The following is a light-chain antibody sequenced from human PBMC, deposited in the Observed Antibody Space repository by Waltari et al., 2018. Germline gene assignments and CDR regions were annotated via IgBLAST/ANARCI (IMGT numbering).Light chain of an antibody. V-gene: IGLV1-47*01. CDR2: KNN. CDR3: AAWDDNLTGPL. J-gene: IGLJ3*02. CDR1: SSNIGGNF. Sequence: SVLTQPPSASGTPGQTVTIPCSGISSNIGGNFVYWYQQLPGMAPQLLIYKNNQRPSGVPDRFSGATSGTAASLAISGLRSDDEAEYYCAAWDDNLTGPLFGGGTKVTVL.